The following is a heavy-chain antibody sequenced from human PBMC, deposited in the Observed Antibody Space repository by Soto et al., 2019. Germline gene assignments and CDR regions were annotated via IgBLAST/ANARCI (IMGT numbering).Heavy chain of an antibody. V-gene: IGHV3-23*01. CDR2: ISGSGTIT. Sequence: EVQLLESGGGLVQPGGSLRLSCAASGFPFSSRAMSWVRQAPGKGLEWVSAISGSGTITYYADSVKGRFTISRDTSKNTLYLQMNCLRADDTAVYYFAEWARYCSGADCRAWGQGTLVTVSS. CDR1: GFPFSSRA. D-gene: IGHD2-15*01. J-gene: IGHJ5*02. CDR3: AEWARYCSGADCRA.